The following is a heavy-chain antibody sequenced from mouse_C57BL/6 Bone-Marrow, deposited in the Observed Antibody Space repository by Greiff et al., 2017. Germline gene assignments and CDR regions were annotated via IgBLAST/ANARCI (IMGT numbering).Heavy chain of an antibody. J-gene: IGHJ2*01. D-gene: IGHD3-1*01. CDR3: ASGARRGYCDY. CDR1: GYTFTDYN. CDR2: INPNNGGT. Sequence: VQLKESGPELVKPGASVKIPCKASGYTFTDYNMDWVKQSHGKSLEWIGDINPNNGGTIYNKKFKGKATLTVDKSSNTAYMALRSLTSEDTAVYYCASGARRGYCDYWGQGTTLTVSS. V-gene: IGHV1-18*01.